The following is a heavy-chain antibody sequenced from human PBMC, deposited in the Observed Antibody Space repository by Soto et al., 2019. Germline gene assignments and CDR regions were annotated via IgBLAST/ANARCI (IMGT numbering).Heavy chain of an antibody. CDR1: GGSISSSSYY. Sequence: SETLSLTCTVSGGSISSSSYYWGWIRQPPGKGLEWIGSIYYSGSTYYNPSLKSRVTISVDTSKSQFSLKLSSVTAADTAVYYCARWRAVSKVGFDYWGQGTLVTVSS. D-gene: IGHD1-26*01. V-gene: IGHV4-39*01. CDR3: ARWRAVSKVGFDY. J-gene: IGHJ4*02. CDR2: IYYSGST.